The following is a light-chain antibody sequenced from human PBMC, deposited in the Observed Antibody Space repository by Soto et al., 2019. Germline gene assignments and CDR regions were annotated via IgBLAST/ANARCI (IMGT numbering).Light chain of an antibody. J-gene: IGKJ1*01. CDR1: QSISSY. CDR2: AAS. V-gene: IGKV1-39*01. CDR3: QHSYSTPRP. Sequence: DIQMTQTQSSLSASVGDRVTITCRASQSISSYLNWYQQKPGKAPKLLIYAASSLQSGVPSRFSGSGSGTDFTLTISSLQPEDFATYYCQHSYSTPRPFGQGTK.